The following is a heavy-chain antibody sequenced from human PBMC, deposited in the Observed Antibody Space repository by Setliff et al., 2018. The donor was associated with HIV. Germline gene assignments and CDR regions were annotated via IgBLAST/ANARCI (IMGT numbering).Heavy chain of an antibody. CDR1: GDSISSSNW. J-gene: IGHJ4*02. Sequence: KPSETLSLTCAVSGDSISSSNWWSWVRQPPGKGLEWIGEMSHSGSAAYNPSLRSRVTMSLDKSNNQFSLKLNSVTAADTAIYYCARRRDGYNLIDYWGQGTLVTVSS. D-gene: IGHD5-12*01. V-gene: IGHV4-4*02. CDR2: MSHSGSA. CDR3: ARRRDGYNLIDY.